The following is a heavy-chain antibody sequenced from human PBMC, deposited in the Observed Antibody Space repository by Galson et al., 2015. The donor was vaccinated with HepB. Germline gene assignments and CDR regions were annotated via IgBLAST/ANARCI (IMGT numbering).Heavy chain of an antibody. Sequence: SVKVSCKASGGTFSSYAISWVRQAPGQGLEWIGRIIPILGIANYAQKFQGRVTITADKSTSTAYMELSSLRSEDTAVYYCARAGSRAETGTTAFDYWGQGTLVTVSS. CDR3: ARAGSRAETGTTAFDY. J-gene: IGHJ4*02. CDR2: IIPILGIA. V-gene: IGHV1-69*04. D-gene: IGHD1-7*01. CDR1: GGTFSSYA.